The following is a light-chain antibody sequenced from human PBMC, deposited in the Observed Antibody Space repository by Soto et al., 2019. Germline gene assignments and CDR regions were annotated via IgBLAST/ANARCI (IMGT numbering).Light chain of an antibody. Sequence: EIVMTXSPATLSVSXXXXXTLSCRASQSVSGNLAWYQHKPGQAPRLLIYGASTRATGIPARFSGSGSGTEFTLTISSLQSEDFAVYYCQQYNNWPPITFGQGTKLEIK. CDR1: QSVSGN. CDR2: GAS. J-gene: IGKJ2*01. CDR3: QQYNNWPPIT. V-gene: IGKV3-15*01.